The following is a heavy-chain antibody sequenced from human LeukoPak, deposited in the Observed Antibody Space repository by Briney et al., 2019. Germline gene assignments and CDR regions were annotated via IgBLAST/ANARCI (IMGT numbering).Heavy chain of an antibody. CDR3: ARAMVVDQLWFGELLD. CDR2: ISYDGSNK. J-gene: IGHJ4*02. V-gene: IGHV3-30-3*01. CDR1: GFTFSSYA. D-gene: IGHD3-10*01. Sequence: PGRSLRLSSAASGFTFSSYAMHWVRQAPGKGLEWVAVISYDGSNKYYADSVKGRFTISRDNSKNTLYLQMNSLRAEDTAVYHCARAMVVDQLWFGELLDWGQGTLVTVSS.